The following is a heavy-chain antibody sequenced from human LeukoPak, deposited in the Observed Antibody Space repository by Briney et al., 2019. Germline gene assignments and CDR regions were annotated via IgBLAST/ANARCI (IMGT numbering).Heavy chain of an antibody. CDR3: ARGRGLDV. Sequence: PGGSLRLSCAASGFTFSSYAMSWVRQAPGKGLEWVSIFYSGGATFYVDSVKGRFTISRDNSKNMLYLQMNSLRAEDTAVYYCARGRGLDVWGQGTTVTVSS. CDR2: FYSGGAT. CDR1: GFTFSSYA. J-gene: IGHJ6*02. D-gene: IGHD2-15*01. V-gene: IGHV3-53*01.